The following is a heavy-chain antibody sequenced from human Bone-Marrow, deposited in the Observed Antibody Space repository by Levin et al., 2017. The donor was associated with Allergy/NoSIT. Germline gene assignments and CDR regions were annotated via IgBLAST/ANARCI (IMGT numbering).Heavy chain of an antibody. CDR2: IKSKTDGGTT. V-gene: IGHV3-15*01. Sequence: GGSLRLSCAASGFTFSNAWMSWVRQAPGKGLEWVGRIKSKTDGGTTDYAAPVKGRFTISRDDSKNTLYLQMNSLKTEDTAVYYCTTGYCSSTSCVTPGDYWGQGTLVTVSS. CDR3: TTGYCSSTSCVTPGDY. CDR1: GFTFSNAW. D-gene: IGHD2-2*01. J-gene: IGHJ4*02.